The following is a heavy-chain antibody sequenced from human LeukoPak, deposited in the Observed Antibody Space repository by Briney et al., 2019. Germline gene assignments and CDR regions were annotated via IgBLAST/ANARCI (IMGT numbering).Heavy chain of an antibody. J-gene: IGHJ4*02. CDR3: TRGGAAAGFDF. CDR1: GDSVSSNSAV. Sequence: SQTLSLTRAISGDSVSSNSAVWNWIRQSPSRGLKWLGRTYYRSRWYNDYAVSVKSRISVNPDTSKNQFSLQLNSVTPEDTAVYYCTRGGAAAGFDFWGQGTLVTVSS. V-gene: IGHV6-1*01. CDR2: TYYRSRWYN. D-gene: IGHD6-13*01.